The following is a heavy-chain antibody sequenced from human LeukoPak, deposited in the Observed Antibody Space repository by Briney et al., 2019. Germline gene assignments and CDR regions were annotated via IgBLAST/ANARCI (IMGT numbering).Heavy chain of an antibody. V-gene: IGHV3-23*01. D-gene: IGHD3-10*01. CDR1: GFTVSSNY. J-gene: IGHJ4*02. CDR3: AKCRPLYYGSGSRLYYFDY. CDR2: ISGSGGST. Sequence: GGSLRLSCAASGFTVSSNYMSWVRQAPGKGLEWVSAISGSGGSTYYADSVKGRFTISRDNSKNTLYLQMNSLRAEDTAVYYCAKCRPLYYGSGSRLYYFDYWGQGTLVTVSS.